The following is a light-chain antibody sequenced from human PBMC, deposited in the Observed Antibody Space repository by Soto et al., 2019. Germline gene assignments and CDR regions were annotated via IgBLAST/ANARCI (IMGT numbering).Light chain of an antibody. CDR3: QQYSDFPYT. Sequence: EIVLTQSPGTLSLSPRERATLSCRASQPVSTRNLAWYQQKPGQAPRLLIYGASSRAPGIPDRFSGSGSVTDFTLTINRLEPEDFAVYYCQQYSDFPYTFGQGTKLEVK. CDR2: GAS. J-gene: IGKJ2*01. CDR1: QPVSTRN. V-gene: IGKV3-20*01.